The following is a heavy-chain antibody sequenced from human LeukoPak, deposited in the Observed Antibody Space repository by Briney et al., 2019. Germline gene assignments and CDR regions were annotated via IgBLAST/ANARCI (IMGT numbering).Heavy chain of an antibody. CDR3: ARERYGGYDY. V-gene: IGHV1-46*01. Sequence: ASVKVSCKASGYTFTSYYMHWVRQAPGQGLEWMGIINPSGGSTSYAQKFQGRVTITRDTSASTAYMELSSLRSEDMAVYYCARERYGGYDYWGQGTLVTVSS. J-gene: IGHJ4*02. CDR1: GYTFTSYY. D-gene: IGHD5-12*01. CDR2: INPSGGST.